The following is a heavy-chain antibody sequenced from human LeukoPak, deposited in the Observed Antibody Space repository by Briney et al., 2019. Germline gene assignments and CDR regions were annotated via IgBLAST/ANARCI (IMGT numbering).Heavy chain of an antibody. J-gene: IGHJ4*02. CDR3: ARDKKSGESSEIDY. Sequence: GGSLRLSCAASGFTFSNYWVHWVRQAPGKGLVWVSRINRDGSTTNYADSVKGRFTVSRDNAKNTLNLQMNSLRAGDTAVYYCARDKKSGESSEIDYWGQGTLVTVSS. CDR1: GFTFSNYW. V-gene: IGHV3-74*01. CDR2: INRDGSTT. D-gene: IGHD3-10*01.